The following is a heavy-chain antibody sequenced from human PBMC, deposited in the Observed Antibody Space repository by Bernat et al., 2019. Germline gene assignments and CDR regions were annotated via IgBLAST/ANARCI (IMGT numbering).Heavy chain of an antibody. V-gene: IGHV4-34*01. Sequence: QVQLQQWGAGLLKPSETLSLTCAVYGGSFSGYYWSWIRQPPGKGLEWIGEINHSGSTNYNPSLKSRVTISVDTSKNQFSLKLSSVTAADTAVYYCARLSGSDPHAVDYWGQGTLVTVS. D-gene: IGHD1-26*01. J-gene: IGHJ4*02. CDR2: INHSGST. CDR1: GGSFSGYY. CDR3: ARLSGSDPHAVDY.